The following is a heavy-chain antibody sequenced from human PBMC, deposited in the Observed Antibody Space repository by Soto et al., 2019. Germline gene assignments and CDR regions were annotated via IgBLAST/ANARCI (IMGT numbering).Heavy chain of an antibody. CDR2: IGTAGDT. CDR3: ARDEGTTYGMDV. J-gene: IGHJ6*02. CDR1: GFTFSSYD. V-gene: IGHV3-13*01. D-gene: IGHD2-2*01. Sequence: GGSLRLSCAASGFTFSSYDMHWVRQATGKGLEWVSAIGTAGDTYYPGSVKGRFTISRENAKNSLYLQMNSLRAEDTAVYYCARDEGTTYGMDVCGQGTTVTVSS.